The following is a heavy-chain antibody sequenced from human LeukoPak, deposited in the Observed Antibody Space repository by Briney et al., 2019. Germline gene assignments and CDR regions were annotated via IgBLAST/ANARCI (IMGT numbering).Heavy chain of an antibody. Sequence: PGGSLRLSCAASGFMFNSYAMSWVRQAPGKGLEWVSVIGIDDMYYADSVKGRFTISRDNVKNSLYLQMNSLRAEDTAVYYCARHTLNYYYYMDVWGKGTTVTISS. V-gene: IGHV3-23*01. CDR2: VIGIDDM. CDR3: ARHTLNYYYYMDV. CDR1: GFMFNSYA. J-gene: IGHJ6*03.